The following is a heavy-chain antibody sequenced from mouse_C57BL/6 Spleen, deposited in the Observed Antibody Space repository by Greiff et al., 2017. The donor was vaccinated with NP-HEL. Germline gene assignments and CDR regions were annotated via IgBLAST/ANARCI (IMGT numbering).Heavy chain of an antibody. J-gene: IGHJ2*01. CDR2: IHPNSGST. V-gene: IGHV1-64*01. CDR3: AREGYYYGSSSYFDY. CDR1: GYTFTSYW. Sequence: EQLKQSGAELVKPGASVKLSCKASGYTFTSYWMHWVKQRPGQGLEWIGMIHPNSGSTNYNEKFKSKATLTVDKSSSTAYMQLSSLTSEDSAVYYCAREGYYYGSSSYFDYWGQGTTLTVSS. D-gene: IGHD1-1*01.